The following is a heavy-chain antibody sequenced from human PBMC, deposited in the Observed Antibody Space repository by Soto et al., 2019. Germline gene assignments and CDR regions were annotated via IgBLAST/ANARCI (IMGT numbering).Heavy chain of an antibody. CDR2: ISGSGGST. D-gene: IGHD6-19*01. J-gene: IGHJ4*02. Sequence: GGSLRLSCAASGFTFSSFALNWVRQAPGKGLEWVSGISGSGGSTYYADSVKGRFTISRDNSKNTMYLQMSSLRAEDTAVYYCVQGSHDSTSGWYEYDCWGQGPLVTVS. CDR1: GFTFSSFA. CDR3: VQGSHDSTSGWYEYDC. V-gene: IGHV3-23*01.